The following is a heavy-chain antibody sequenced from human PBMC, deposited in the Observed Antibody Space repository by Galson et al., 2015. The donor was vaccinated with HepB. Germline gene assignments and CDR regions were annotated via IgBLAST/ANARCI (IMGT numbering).Heavy chain of an antibody. CDR2: ISYDGSST. CDR1: GFTFSSYV. D-gene: IGHD6-19*01. Sequence: SLRLSCAASGFTFSSYVMNWVRQTPGEGLGWVAGISYDGSSTYYADSVKGRFTISRDNSKNTLFLQMSKARVEDTAVYYCVRESDRSAWYSRRGLYYGMDVWGQGTTVIVSS. J-gene: IGHJ6*02. V-gene: IGHV3-30-3*01. CDR3: VRESDRSAWYSRRGLYYGMDV.